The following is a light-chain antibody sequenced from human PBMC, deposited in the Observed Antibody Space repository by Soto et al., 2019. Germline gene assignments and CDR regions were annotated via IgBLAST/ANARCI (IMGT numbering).Light chain of an antibody. CDR2: DVS. Sequence: QSALTQPRSVSGSPGQSVTISCTGTSSDVGNYNYVSWYQQHPDKAPKLMIFDVSKRPSGVPDRFSGSKSGNTASLTISGLQTDDEADYYCFSYAGSYTCPYVLGTGTKLTVL. J-gene: IGLJ1*01. CDR1: SSDVGNYNY. V-gene: IGLV2-11*01. CDR3: FSYAGSYTCPYV.